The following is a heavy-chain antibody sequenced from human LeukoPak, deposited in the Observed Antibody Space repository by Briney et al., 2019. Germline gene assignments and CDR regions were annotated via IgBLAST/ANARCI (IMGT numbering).Heavy chain of an antibody. D-gene: IGHD6-6*01. CDR2: IKQDGSEK. J-gene: IGHJ4*02. CDR3: ATSPGLGYSSSLTGVDY. Sequence: GGSLRLSCAASGFTLSTYWMNWVRQAPGKGLEWVATIKQDGSEKYYVDSVKGRFTISRDNAKNSLYLQMNSLRAKDTAVYYCATSPGLGYSSSLTGVDYWGQGTLVTVSS. V-gene: IGHV3-7*01. CDR1: GFTLSTYW.